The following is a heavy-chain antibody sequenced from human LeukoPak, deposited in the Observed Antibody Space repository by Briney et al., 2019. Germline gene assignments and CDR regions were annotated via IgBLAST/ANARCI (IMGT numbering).Heavy chain of an antibody. Sequence: GGSLRLSCAASGFTFSSYWMHWVRQAPGKGLEWVSRINSDGSSTNYADSVKGRFTISRDNAKNTLYLQMNSLRAEDTAVYYCARDGELTYYYDSSGYSSPFGDYWGQGTLVTVSS. CDR1: GFTFSSYW. CDR2: INSDGSST. V-gene: IGHV3-74*01. J-gene: IGHJ4*02. D-gene: IGHD3-22*01. CDR3: ARDGELTYYYDSSGYSSPFGDY.